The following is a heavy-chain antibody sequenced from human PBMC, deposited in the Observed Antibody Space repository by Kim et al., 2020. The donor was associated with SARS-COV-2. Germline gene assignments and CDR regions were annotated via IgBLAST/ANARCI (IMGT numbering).Heavy chain of an antibody. J-gene: IGHJ6*02. V-gene: IGHV3-9*01. CDR1: GFTFDDYA. Sequence: GGSLRLSCAASGFTFDDYAMHWVRQAPGKGLEWVSGISWNSGSIGYADSVKGRFTISRDNAKNSLYLQMNSLRAEDTALYYCAKDIMVSIAAAGPSYYYGMDVWGQGTTVTVSS. CDR3: AKDIMVSIAAAGPSYYYGMDV. D-gene: IGHD6-13*01. CDR2: ISWNSGSI.